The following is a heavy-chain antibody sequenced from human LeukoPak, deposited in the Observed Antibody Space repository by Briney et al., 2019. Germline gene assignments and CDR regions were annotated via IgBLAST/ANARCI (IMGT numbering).Heavy chain of an antibody. V-gene: IGHV3-66*01. CDR2: IYSGGST. D-gene: IGHD3-22*01. Sequence: GGSLRLSCAASGFTVSSNYMSWVRQAPGKGLEGVSVIYSGGSTYYADSVKGRFTISRDNSKNTLYPQMNSLRAEDTAVYYCALDYYDSSGYYDANPFFDYWGQGTLVTVSS. CDR3: ALDYYDSSGYYDANPFFDY. CDR1: GFTVSSNY. J-gene: IGHJ4*02.